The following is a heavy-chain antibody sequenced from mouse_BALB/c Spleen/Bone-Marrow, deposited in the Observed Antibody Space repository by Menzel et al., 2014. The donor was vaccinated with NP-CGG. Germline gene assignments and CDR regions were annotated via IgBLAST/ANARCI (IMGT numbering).Heavy chain of an antibody. V-gene: IGHV1S132*01. J-gene: IGHJ2*01. CDR2: IYPGTDST. Sequence: QVQLQQSGAELVRPGASVKLSCKTSGNIFTSYWIHWVKQRSGQGLEWIARIYPGTDSTYYNEKFKGKATLTADKSPSTAYMQLGSRKSEDSAVYFWERENYAFDYGGKGTTLTVYS. D-gene: IGHD2-4*01. CDR3: ERENYAFDY. CDR1: GNIFTSYW.